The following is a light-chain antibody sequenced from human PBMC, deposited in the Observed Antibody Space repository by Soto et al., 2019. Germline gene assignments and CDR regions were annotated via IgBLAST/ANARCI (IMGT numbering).Light chain of an antibody. Sequence: QSALTQPRSASGSPGQSVTISCTGTSSDVGDYNYVSWYQQHPGKAPKLLIYAVNMRPSGVPDRFSGSKSGNTASLTISGLQAEDETDYSCCSYAGSYTWVFGGGTKVTFL. CDR1: SSDVGDYNY. CDR2: AVN. CDR3: CSYAGSYTWV. J-gene: IGLJ3*02. V-gene: IGLV2-11*01.